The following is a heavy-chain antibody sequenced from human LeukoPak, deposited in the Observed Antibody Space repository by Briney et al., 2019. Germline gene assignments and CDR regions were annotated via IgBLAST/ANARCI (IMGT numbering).Heavy chain of an antibody. CDR2: LSRSTTII. V-gene: IGHV3-48*01. CDR1: GFNFNIWI. CDR3: ARSGWYDDFDY. Sequence: GGSLRLSCAASGFNFNIWIMNWVRQAPGKGLEWMSYLSRSTTIIYYADSVKGRFTISRDNAKNSLYLQMNSLRAEDTAMYYCARSGWYDDFDYLGQGTLVTVSS. D-gene: IGHD6-19*01. J-gene: IGHJ4*02.